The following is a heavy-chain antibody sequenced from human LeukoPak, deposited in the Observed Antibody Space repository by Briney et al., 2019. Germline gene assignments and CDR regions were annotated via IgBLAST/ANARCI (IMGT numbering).Heavy chain of an antibody. CDR1: GFTFSSYG. D-gene: IGHD3-22*01. CDR3: ARDRITMIVENAFDI. V-gene: IGHV3-21*01. J-gene: IGHJ3*02. CDR2: ISSTGSYI. Sequence: PGGSLRLSCAASGFTFSSYGMNWVRQAPGKGLEWVSSISSTGSYIYYADSVKGRFTIFRDNAKKSLFLQINSLRAEDTAVYFCARDRITMIVENAFDIWGQGTMVIVSS.